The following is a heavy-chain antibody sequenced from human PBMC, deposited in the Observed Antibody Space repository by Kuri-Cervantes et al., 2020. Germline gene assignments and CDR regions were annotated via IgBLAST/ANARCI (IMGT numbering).Heavy chain of an antibody. CDR2: ILNSGDNT. V-gene: IGHV3-23*01. J-gene: IGHJ6*03. CDR3: ARGIPYCSSTSCPNYYMDV. D-gene: IGHD2-2*01. CDR1: GFSFSSYA. Sequence: GESLKISCAASGFSFSSYAMSWVRQAPGKGLEWVSGILNSGDNTYYADSVKGRFTISRDNSKNTLYLQMNSLRAEDTAVYYCARGIPYCSSTSCPNYYMDVWGKGTTVTVSS.